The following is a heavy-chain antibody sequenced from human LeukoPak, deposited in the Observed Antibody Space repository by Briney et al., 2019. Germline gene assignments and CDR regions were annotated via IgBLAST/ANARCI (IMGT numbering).Heavy chain of an antibody. J-gene: IGHJ3*02. D-gene: IGHD6-19*01. CDR2: IKQDGSEK. CDR1: GFTFSSYA. Sequence: PGGSLRLSCAASGFTFSSYAMSWVRQAPGKGLEWVANIKQDGSEKYYVDSVKGRFTISRDNAKNSLYLQMNSLRAEDTAVYYCARANIAVDAFDIWGQGTMVTVSS. V-gene: IGHV3-7*04. CDR3: ARANIAVDAFDI.